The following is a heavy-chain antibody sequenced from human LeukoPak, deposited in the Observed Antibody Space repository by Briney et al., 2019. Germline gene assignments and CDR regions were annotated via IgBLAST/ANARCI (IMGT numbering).Heavy chain of an antibody. D-gene: IGHD3-9*01. J-gene: IGHJ4*02. CDR2: IIPSFGTA. CDR3: ARDGGIDLIGYYLFDS. V-gene: IGHV1-69*13. Sequence: SVRVSCKATGGTFSSYANSWVRQAPGKGLNWMGGIIPSFGTANYAQKFQGRVTITAYESTSTAYMELSSLRSEDTAVYYCARDGGIDLIGYYLFDSSGQGTLVTVSS. CDR1: GGTFSSYA.